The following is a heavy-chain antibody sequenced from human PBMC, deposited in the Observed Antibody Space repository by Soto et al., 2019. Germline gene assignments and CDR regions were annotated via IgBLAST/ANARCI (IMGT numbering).Heavy chain of an antibody. CDR2: IYPGDSDT. CDR3: ASSLERHSTYYYYGMDV. Sequence: XESLNIYRKGSGYSFTSYLIVWVRQMPGKGLEWMGIIYPGDSDTRYSPSFQGQVTISADKSISTAYLQWSSLKASDTAMYYCASSLERHSTYYYYGMDVWGQGTTVTVSS. CDR1: GYSFTSYL. V-gene: IGHV5-51*01. J-gene: IGHJ6*02. D-gene: IGHD1-1*01.